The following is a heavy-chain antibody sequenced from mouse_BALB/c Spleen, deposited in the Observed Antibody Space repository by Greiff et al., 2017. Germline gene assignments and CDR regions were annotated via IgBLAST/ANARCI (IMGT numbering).Heavy chain of an antibody. CDR3: ARDGYYKDWYFDV. V-gene: IGHV3-2*02. CDR1: GYSITSDYA. J-gene: IGHJ1*01. CDR2: ISYSGST. D-gene: IGHD2-3*01. Sequence: EVKLMESGPGLVKPSQSLSLTCTVTGYSITSDYAWNWIRQFPGNKLEWMGYISYSGSTSYNPSLKSRISITRDTSKNQFFLQLNSVTTEDTATYYCARDGYYKDWYFDVWGAGTTVTVSS.